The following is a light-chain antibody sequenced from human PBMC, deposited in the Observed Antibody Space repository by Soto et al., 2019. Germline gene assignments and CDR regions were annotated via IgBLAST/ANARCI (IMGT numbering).Light chain of an antibody. CDR3: QSYDSSLSGWV. J-gene: IGLJ3*02. CDR1: SSDFGDDKY. CDR2: GVS. V-gene: IGLV2-14*01. Sequence: QSALTQPASVSGSPGQSITMSCTGSSSDFGDDKYVSWYQQQPGKGPNLLIYGVSHRPSGVPDRFSGSKSGTSASLAITGLQAEDEADYYCQSYDSSLSGWVFGGGTKVTVL.